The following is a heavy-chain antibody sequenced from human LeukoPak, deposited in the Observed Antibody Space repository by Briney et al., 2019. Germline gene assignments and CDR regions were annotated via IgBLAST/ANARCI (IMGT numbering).Heavy chain of an antibody. D-gene: IGHD1-26*01. CDR1: GFTFSNHA. CDR3: ARRSPGSSSLFFYHMDV. Sequence: PGGSLRLSCAASGFTFSNHAMSWIRQAPGKGLEWVSGISSSGSSTFFADHVKGRFTISRDNAKNSLYLQINTLQAEDTAVYYCARRSPGSSSLFFYHMDVWGKGTTVTVSS. CDR2: ISSSGSST. V-gene: IGHV3-23*01. J-gene: IGHJ6*03.